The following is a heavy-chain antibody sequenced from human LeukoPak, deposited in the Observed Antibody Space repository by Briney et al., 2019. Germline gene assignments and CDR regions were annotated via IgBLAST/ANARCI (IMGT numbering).Heavy chain of an antibody. CDR2: IIPIFGTA. CDR3: ARDSGVVPAAIPAPYYYYGMDV. J-gene: IGHJ6*02. V-gene: IGHV1-69*13. CDR1: GGTFSSYA. D-gene: IGHD2-2*02. Sequence: SVKVSCKASGGTFSSYAISWVRQAPGQGLEWMGGIIPIFGTANYAQKFQGRVTITADESTSTAYMELSSLRSEDTAVYYCARDSGVVPAAIPAPYYYYGMDVWGQGTTVTVSS.